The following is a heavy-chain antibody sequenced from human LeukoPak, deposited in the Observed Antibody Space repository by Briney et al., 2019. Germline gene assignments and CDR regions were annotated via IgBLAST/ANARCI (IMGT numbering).Heavy chain of an antibody. Sequence: ASVNVSCKASGYAVTSYDINWGREAPGHGLGWMGCRNPNSGKTGYAQKFQRRVPMHRNNYISTAYMELSSLKSEDPAVCCCARGDRVARGVVATITSWGYGGEGTLVTV. D-gene: IGHD5-12*01. J-gene: IGHJ4*02. V-gene: IGHV1-8*01. CDR2: RNPNSGKT. CDR3: ARGDRVARGVVATITSWGY. CDR1: GYAVTSYD.